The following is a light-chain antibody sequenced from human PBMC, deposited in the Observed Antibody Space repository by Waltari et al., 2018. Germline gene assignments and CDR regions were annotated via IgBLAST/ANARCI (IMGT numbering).Light chain of an antibody. CDR3: ASWDDSLSGRWV. V-gene: IGLV1-47*01. J-gene: IGLJ3*02. CDR2: RGD. CDR1: YPNVGPTV. Sequence: QSVLTQPPSASATPGHRVTIPCSGTYPNVGPTVVNWYQQFPGAAPKRPIYRGDRRPSGVPDRFSASKSGSSASLAISGLRPEDEADYYCASWDDSLSGRWVFGGGTKLTVL.